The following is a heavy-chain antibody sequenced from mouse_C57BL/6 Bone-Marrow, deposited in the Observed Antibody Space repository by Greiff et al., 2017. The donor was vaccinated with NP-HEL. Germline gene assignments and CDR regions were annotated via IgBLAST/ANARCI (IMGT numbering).Heavy chain of an antibody. V-gene: IGHV1-19*01. CDR3: AREVDYYGFSY. J-gene: IGHJ2*01. D-gene: IGHD1-1*01. CDR1: GYTFTDYY. CDR2: INPYNGGT. Sequence: EVKLVESGPVLVKPGASVKMSCKASGYTFTDYYMNWVKQSHGKSLEWIGVINPYNGGTRYNQKFKGKATFTVDKSSRTAYMELNSLTAEDAEVYYCAREVDYYGFSYWGQGTTLTVSS.